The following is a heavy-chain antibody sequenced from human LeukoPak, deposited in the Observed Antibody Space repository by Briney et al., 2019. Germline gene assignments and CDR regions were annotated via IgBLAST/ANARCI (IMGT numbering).Heavy chain of an antibody. CDR3: ASSEYYYDSSGYPYNYFDY. CDR1: GYSFTSYW. CDR2: IYPGDSDT. D-gene: IGHD3-22*01. Sequence: GESLKISCKGSGYSFTSYWIGWVRQMPGKGLEWMGIIYPGDSDTRYSPSFQGQVTISADKSISTAYLQWSSLKASDTAMYYCASSEYYYDSSGYPYNYFDYWGQGTLVTVSS. J-gene: IGHJ4*02. V-gene: IGHV5-51*01.